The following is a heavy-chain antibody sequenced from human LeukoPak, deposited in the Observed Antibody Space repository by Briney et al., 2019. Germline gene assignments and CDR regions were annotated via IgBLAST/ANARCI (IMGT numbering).Heavy chain of an antibody. CDR3: ARLELEPFDY. D-gene: IGHD1-1*01. CDR2: IYYSGST. Sequence: SETLSLTCTVSGGSISSSSYYWGWIRQPPGKGLEWIGSIYYSGSTYYNPSLKSRVTISVDTSKNQFSLKLSSVTAADTAVYYCARLELEPFDYWRQGTLVTVSS. CDR1: GGSISSSSYY. V-gene: IGHV4-39*01. J-gene: IGHJ4*02.